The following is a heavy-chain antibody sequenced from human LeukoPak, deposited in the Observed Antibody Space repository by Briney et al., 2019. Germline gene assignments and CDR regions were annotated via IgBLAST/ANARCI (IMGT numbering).Heavy chain of an antibody. CDR2: IRYDGSNK. D-gene: IGHD1-26*01. CDR3: AKSRGSYWVPEFDY. Sequence: TGGSLRLSCAASGFTFSSYGTHWGPQAPGKGLEWVAFIRYDGSNKYYADSVKGRFTISKDNSKNTLYLQMNSLRAEDTAIYYCAKSRGSYWVPEFDYWGQGTLVTVSS. V-gene: IGHV3-30*02. J-gene: IGHJ4*02. CDR1: GFTFSSYG.